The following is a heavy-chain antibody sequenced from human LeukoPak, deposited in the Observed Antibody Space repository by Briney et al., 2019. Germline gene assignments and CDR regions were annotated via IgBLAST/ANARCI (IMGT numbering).Heavy chain of an antibody. D-gene: IGHD2-2*01. Sequence: GASVKVSCKASGYTFTSYGISWVRQAPGQGLEWMGWISAYNGNTNYAQKLQGRVTMTTDTSTSTAYMELRSLRSDDTAVYYCARVLSVVVPAAILDYWFDPWGQGTLVTVSS. V-gene: IGHV1-18*01. J-gene: IGHJ5*02. CDR2: ISAYNGNT. CDR1: GYTFTSYG. CDR3: ARVLSVVVPAAILDYWFDP.